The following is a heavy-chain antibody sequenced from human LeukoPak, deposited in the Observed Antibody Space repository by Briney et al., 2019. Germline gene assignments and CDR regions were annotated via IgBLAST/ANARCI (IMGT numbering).Heavy chain of an antibody. CDR3: ASSVNRYFTN. J-gene: IGHJ4*02. V-gene: IGHV6-1*01. Sequence: SQTLSLTCALSGDSFSSNSADWNWLRQSPSRGLQWLGSTYYRSKWYNDYAPSVSSLITINPDTSKNQLSLQLNSVTPEDTAVYYCASSVNRYFTNWGQGTLVTVSS. CDR2: TYYRSKWYN. CDR1: GDSFSSNSAD.